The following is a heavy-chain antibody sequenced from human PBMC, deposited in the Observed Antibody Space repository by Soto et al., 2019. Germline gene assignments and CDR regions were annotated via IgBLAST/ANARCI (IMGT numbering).Heavy chain of an antibody. D-gene: IGHD3-3*01. CDR2: ISYDGSNK. CDR3: ARDHDFWSGYSL. Sequence: GGSLRLSCAASGLTFSSYAMHWVRQAPGKGLEWVAVISYDGSNKYYADSVKGRFTISRDNSKNTLYLQMNSLRAEDTAVYYCARDHDFWSGYSLWGQGTLVTVSS. CDR1: GLTFSSYA. J-gene: IGHJ4*02. V-gene: IGHV3-30-3*01.